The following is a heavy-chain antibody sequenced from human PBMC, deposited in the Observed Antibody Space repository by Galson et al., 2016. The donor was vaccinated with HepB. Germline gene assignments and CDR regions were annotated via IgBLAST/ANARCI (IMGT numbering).Heavy chain of an antibody. CDR1: GYTFNTYG. Sequence: SVKVSCKASGYTFNTYGISWVRQAPGQGLEWMGWISAYNGNSNNVDKFQGRVTMTTDTSTSTAYMELRSLRSDDTAVYYCASEDRSGYFHYWGQGTLVTVSS. D-gene: IGHD1-26*01. CDR2: ISAYNGNS. CDR3: ASEDRSGYFHY. J-gene: IGHJ4*02. V-gene: IGHV1-18*01.